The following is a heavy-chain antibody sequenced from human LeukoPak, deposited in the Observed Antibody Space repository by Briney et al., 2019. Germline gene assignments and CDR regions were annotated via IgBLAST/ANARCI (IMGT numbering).Heavy chain of an antibody. D-gene: IGHD6-6*01. J-gene: IGHJ4*02. V-gene: IGHV4-61*02. CDR3: ARAPLKYSSSTYYFDY. CDR2: IYTSGSS. Sequence: SETLSLTCTVSGGSISSGSYYWSWIRQPAGKGLEWIGRIYTSGSSNYNPSLKSRVTISVDTSKNQFSLKLSSVTAADTAVYYCARAPLKYSSSTYYFDYWGQGTLVTVSS. CDR1: GGSISSGSYY.